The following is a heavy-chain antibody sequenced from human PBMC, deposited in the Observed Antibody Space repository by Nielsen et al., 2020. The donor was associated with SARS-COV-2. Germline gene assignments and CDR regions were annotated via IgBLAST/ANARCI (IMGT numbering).Heavy chain of an antibody. J-gene: IGHJ5*02. D-gene: IGHD3-3*01. CDR2: ISYEGSKQ. Sequence: GGSLRLSCAASGFSFNNYGMHWVRQAPGKGLEWVAYISYEGSKQYYADSVKGRFTISRDNSKNTLYLQMNSLRAEDTAVYYCARVGNDFWRGYYTQYNWFDPWGQGTLVTVSS. CDR1: GFSFNNYG. CDR3: ARVGNDFWRGYYTQYNWFDP. V-gene: IGHV3-30*03.